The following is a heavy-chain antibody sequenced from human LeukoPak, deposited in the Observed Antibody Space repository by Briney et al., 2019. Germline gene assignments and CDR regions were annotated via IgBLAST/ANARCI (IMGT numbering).Heavy chain of an antibody. CDR1: GGSISSYY. CDR3: ASLLPGYSSGWYLGY. D-gene: IGHD6-19*01. Sequence: PSETLSLTCTVSGGSISSYYWSWIRQPPGKGLEWIGYIDYRGSTNYNPSRKSRVTISLDTSKNQFSLKLSSVTAADTAVYYCASLLPGYSSGWYLGYWGQGTLVTVSS. CDR2: IDYRGST. V-gene: IGHV4-59*01. J-gene: IGHJ4*02.